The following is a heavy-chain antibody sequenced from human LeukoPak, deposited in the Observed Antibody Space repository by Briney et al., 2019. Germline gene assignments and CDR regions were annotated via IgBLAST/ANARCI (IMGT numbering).Heavy chain of an antibody. D-gene: IGHD5-24*01. CDR1: GGTFSSYT. V-gene: IGHV1-69*02. CDR2: IIPILGIA. Sequence: SVKVSCKASGGTFSSYTISWVRQAPGQGLEWMGRIIPILGIANYAQKFQGRVTITAGKSTSTAYMELSSLRSEDTAVYYCAGVAPDNYGLGAFDIWGQGTMVTVSS. J-gene: IGHJ3*02. CDR3: AGVAPDNYGLGAFDI.